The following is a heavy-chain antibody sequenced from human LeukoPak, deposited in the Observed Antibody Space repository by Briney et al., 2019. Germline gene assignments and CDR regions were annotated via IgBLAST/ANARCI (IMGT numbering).Heavy chain of an antibody. CDR1: GGSFSGYY. D-gene: IGHD6-13*01. V-gene: IGHV4-34*01. J-gene: IGHJ4*02. CDR2: INHSGST. Sequence: SETLSLTCAVYGGSFSGYYWSWICQPPGKGLEWIGEINHSGSTNYNPSLKSRVTISVDTSKNQFSLKLSSVTAADTAVYYCATVAAAGTDDYWGQGTLVTVSS. CDR3: ATVAAAGTDDY.